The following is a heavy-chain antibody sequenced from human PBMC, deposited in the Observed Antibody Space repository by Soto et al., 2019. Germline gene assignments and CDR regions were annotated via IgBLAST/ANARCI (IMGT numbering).Heavy chain of an antibody. CDR1: GLTIADSA. V-gene: IGHV1-58*01. CDR2: ILVDSHNT. CDR3: ASANHTDLFDY. J-gene: IGHJ4*02. D-gene: IGHD2-8*02. Sequence: VKLYCKASGLTIADSAVQWVRQARGQSLEWMGRILVDSHNTKSAQKFTERVTISWDVSTSTAFMELRSLRSEDTAVYYCASANHTDLFDYWGQGSLVT.